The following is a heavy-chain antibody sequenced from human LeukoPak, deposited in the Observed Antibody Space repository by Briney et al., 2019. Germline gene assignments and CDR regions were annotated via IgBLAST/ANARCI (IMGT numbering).Heavy chain of an antibody. CDR3: ARDYSGSYTH. V-gene: IGHV1-2*06. Sequence: GASVKVSCKASGYSFTDYYIHWVRQAPGQGLEWVGLIHPNSGDTFYAQKFRGRVTMTRDTSINTAYMELDRLTSDDTAVYYRARDYSGSYTHWAQGTLVTVSS. CDR1: GYSFTDYY. D-gene: IGHD1-26*01. CDR2: IHPNSGDT. J-gene: IGHJ4*02.